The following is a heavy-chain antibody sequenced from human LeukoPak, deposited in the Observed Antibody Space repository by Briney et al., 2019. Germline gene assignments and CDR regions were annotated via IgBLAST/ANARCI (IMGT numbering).Heavy chain of an antibody. CDR1: VYTFTNYD. CDR2: MNPNSGNT. CDR3: ARVNNDFWSGYYSFDY. D-gene: IGHD3-3*01. J-gene: IGHJ4*02. V-gene: IGHV1-8*01. Sequence: ASVTVSCKSSVYTFTNYDINWVRQATGQGLEWMGWMNPNSGNTGYAQKFQGRVTMTRNTSTSTAYMELTSLRSEDTAVYYCARVNNDFWSGYYSFDYWGQGALVTVSS.